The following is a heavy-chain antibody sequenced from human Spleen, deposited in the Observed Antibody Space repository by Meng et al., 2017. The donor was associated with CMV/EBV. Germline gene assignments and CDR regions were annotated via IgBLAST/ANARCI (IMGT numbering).Heavy chain of an antibody. CDR2: TSYDGSNK. Sequence: GESLKISCAASGFTFDDYAMHWVRQVPGEGLEWVAVTSYDGSNKYYADSVKGRFTISRDNSKTTLYLQMNSLRAEDTALYYCARGKGLTPDYWGQGTLVTVSS. CDR1: GFTFDDYA. D-gene: IGHD2-15*01. V-gene: IGHV3-30*04. CDR3: ARGKGLTPDY. J-gene: IGHJ4*02.